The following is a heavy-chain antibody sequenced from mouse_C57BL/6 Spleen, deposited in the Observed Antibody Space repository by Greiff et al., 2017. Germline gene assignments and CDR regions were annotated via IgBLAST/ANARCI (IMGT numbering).Heavy chain of an antibody. J-gene: IGHJ2*01. Sequence: EVKLMESGPGLVKPSQSLSLTCSVTGYSITSGYYWNWIRQFPGNKLEWMGYISYDGSNNYNPSLKNRISITRDTSKNQFFLKLNSVTTEDTATYYCARDVGGYFDYWGQGTTLTVSS. V-gene: IGHV3-6*01. CDR3: ARDVGGYFDY. CDR1: GYSITSGYY. CDR2: ISYDGSN. D-gene: IGHD1-1*02.